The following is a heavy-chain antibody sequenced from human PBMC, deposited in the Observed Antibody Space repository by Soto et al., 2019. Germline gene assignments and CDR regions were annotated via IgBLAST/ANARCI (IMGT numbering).Heavy chain of an antibody. CDR2: ISSSGSTI. D-gene: IGHD3-16*02. CDR1: GFTFSSYE. V-gene: IGHV3-48*03. CDR3: ARDRHVWGSYRYTGFDY. J-gene: IGHJ4*02. Sequence: GGSLRLSCAASGFTFSSYEMNWVRQAPGKGLEWVSYISSSGSTIYYADSVKGRFTISRDNAKNSLYLQMNSLRAEDTAVYYCARDRHVWGSYRYTGFDYWGQGTLVTVSS.